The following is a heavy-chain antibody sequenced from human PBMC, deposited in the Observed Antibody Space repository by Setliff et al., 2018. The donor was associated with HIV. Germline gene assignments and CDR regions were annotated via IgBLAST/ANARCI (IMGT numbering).Heavy chain of an antibody. V-gene: IGHV3-20*04. CDR1: GFTFGDYL. D-gene: IGHD4-17*01. Sequence: GGSLRLSCATSGFTFGDYLMSWVRQVPGKGLEWVSGISWNGKIIGYGDSVRGRFTISRDNAKNSLYLQMNSLRAEDTAVYYCARRAPDYGDYITPIDPWGQGTLVTVSS. CDR2: ISWNGKII. J-gene: IGHJ5*02. CDR3: ARRAPDYGDYITPIDP.